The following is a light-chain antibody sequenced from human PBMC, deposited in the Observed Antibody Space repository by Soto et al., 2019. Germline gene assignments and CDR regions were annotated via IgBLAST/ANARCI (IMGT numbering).Light chain of an antibody. Sequence: EIVMTQSPATLSVSPGERVTLSCRASQSVSSNLAWYQLKPGQAPRVLIYGISTRATGIPARFSGSGSETEFTLTISSLQSEDFAVYYCQQYNNWPLTFGGGTKVEIK. J-gene: IGKJ4*01. CDR3: QQYNNWPLT. CDR2: GIS. V-gene: IGKV3-15*01. CDR1: QSVSSN.